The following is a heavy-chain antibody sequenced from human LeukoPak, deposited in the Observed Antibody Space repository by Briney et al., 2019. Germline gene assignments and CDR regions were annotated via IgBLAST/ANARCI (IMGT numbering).Heavy chain of an antibody. CDR2: ISAYNGNT. D-gene: IGHD1-26*01. CDR3: ARAPRSARSGSYYY. CDR1: GYTFTIYG. Sequence: ASVKVSCKASGYTFTIYGISWVRQAPGQGLEWMGWISAYNGNTNYAQKLQGRVTMTTDTSTSTAYMELRSLRSDDTAVYYCARAPRSARSGSYYYWGQGTLVTVSS. V-gene: IGHV1-18*01. J-gene: IGHJ4*02.